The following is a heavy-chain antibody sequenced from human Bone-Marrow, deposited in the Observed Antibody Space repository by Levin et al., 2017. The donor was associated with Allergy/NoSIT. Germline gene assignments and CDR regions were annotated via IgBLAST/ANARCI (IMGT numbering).Heavy chain of an antibody. V-gene: IGHV1-8*01. Sequence: GASVKVSCKTSGYTFTSYHVYWVRQATGQGLEWMGSINPNSGNTAYARKFQGRVTMTRNSSITTAYMELSSLRSEDTAMYYCARGDCYSGSCYGPDWFDPWGQGTQVTVSS. CDR2: INPNSGNT. D-gene: IGHD2-15*01. CDR3: ARGDCYSGSCYGPDWFDP. CDR1: GYTFTSYH. J-gene: IGHJ5*02.